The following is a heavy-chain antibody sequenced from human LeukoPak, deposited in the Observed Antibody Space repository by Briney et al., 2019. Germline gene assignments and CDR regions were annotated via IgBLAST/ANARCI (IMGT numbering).Heavy chain of an antibody. CDR2: IKQAGSEK. D-gene: IGHD6-19*01. CDR1: GFSFSNYW. CDR3: AREGSESLGMDY. V-gene: IGHV3-7*03. Sequence: PGGSLRLSCAASGFSFSNYWMSWVRQAPGKGLEWVANIKQAGSEKYYVDSVKGRFTISRDNAKNSLYLQMNSLRVEDTAVYYCAREGSESLGMDYWGQGTLVTVSS. J-gene: IGHJ4*02.